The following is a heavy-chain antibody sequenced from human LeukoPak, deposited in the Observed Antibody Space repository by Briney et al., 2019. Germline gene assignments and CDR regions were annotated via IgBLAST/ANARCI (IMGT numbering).Heavy chain of an antibody. D-gene: IGHD6-13*01. CDR3: AAWGSNSWYGSNWFDP. J-gene: IGHJ5*02. CDR1: GGSISSYY. CDR2: IYYSGST. Sequence: SETLSLTCTVSGGSISSYYWSWIRQPPGKGLEWIGYIYYSGSTNYNPSLKSRGTISVDTSKNQSSLKLSSVTAADTAVYYCAAWGSNSWYGSNWFDPWGQGTLVTVSS. V-gene: IGHV4-59*08.